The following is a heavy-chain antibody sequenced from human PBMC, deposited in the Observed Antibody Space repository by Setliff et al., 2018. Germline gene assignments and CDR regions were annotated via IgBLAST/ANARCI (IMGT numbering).Heavy chain of an antibody. CDR2: ISGYGSRT. J-gene: IGHJ3*02. CDR1: GFIFSSYW. Sequence: PGGSLRLSCAASGFIFSSYWMNWVRQAPGKGLEWVSGISGYGSRTYYADSVKGRSTISRDNSQNTMYLQMNSLRAEDTAVYYCIRDTSGRDAFDIWGQGTMVTVSS. CDR3: IRDTSGRDAFDI. V-gene: IGHV3-23*01. D-gene: IGHD6-19*01.